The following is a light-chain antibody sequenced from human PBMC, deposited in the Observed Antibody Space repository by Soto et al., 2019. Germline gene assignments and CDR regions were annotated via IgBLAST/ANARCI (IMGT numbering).Light chain of an antibody. CDR1: SSDVGGYNY. Sequence: QAVVTQPASVSGSPGQSITISCTGTSSDVGGYNYVSWYQQHPGKAPTLMIYDVSNRPSGVSNRFSGSKSGNTASLTISGLQAEDEADYYCSSYTSSSTLAIAGGTKLTVL. CDR3: SSYTSSSTLA. V-gene: IGLV2-14*01. J-gene: IGLJ2*01. CDR2: DVS.